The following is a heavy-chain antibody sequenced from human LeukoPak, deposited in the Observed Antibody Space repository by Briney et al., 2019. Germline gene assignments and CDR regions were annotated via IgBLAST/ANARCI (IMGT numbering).Heavy chain of an antibody. V-gene: IGHV4-61*02. CDR3: ARVGPVPPPYDFWSGTFDY. D-gene: IGHD3-3*01. CDR1: GSSISSGSYY. CDR2: IYTSGST. Sequence: SETLSLTCTVSGSSISSGSYYWSWIRQPAGKGLEWIGRIYTSGSTNYNPSLKSRVTISVDTSKDQFSLKLSSVTAADTAVYYCARVGPVPPPYDFWSGTFDYWGQGTLVIVSS. J-gene: IGHJ4*02.